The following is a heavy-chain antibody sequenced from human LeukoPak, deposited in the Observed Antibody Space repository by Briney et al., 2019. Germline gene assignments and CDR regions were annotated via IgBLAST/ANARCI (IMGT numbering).Heavy chain of an antibody. CDR2: IDYDGINT. CDR3: ARDSSSSSWYSGFDY. CDR1: GFTFSSHW. Sequence: GGSLRLSCAASGFTFSSHWMHWVRQAPGKGLVWVSRIDYDGINTNYADSVKGRFTISRDNAKNTLYLQMNSLRAEDTAVYYCARDSSSSSWYSGFDYWGQGTLVTVSS. J-gene: IGHJ4*02. D-gene: IGHD6-13*01. V-gene: IGHV3-74*01.